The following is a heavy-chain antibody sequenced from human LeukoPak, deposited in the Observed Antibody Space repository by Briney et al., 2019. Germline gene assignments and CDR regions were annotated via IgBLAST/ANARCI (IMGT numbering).Heavy chain of an antibody. J-gene: IGHJ6*03. CDR3: ARMAGAGYYFYMDV. D-gene: IGHD1-26*01. CDR1: GFSFSSYN. CDR2: ITSSSTYT. V-gene: IGHV3-21*04. Sequence: PGGSLRLSCAASGFSFSSYNMNWVRQTPGKGLEWVSSITSSSTYTFYADSVKGRFTISRDNSNNSLYLQMNSLRAEDTALYYCARMAGAGYYFYMDVWGKGTTVTVSS.